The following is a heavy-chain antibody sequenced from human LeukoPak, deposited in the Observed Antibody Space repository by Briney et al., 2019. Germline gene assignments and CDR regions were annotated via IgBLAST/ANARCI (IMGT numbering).Heavy chain of an antibody. D-gene: IGHD1-26*01. CDR3: ARGIGYYSSDY. CDR1: GYTFTTYY. V-gene: IGHV1-46*01. J-gene: IGHJ4*02. Sequence: ASVRVSCKSSGYTFTTYYMHWVRQAPGQGLEWLGIINSNGDTTRYAQNFQGRVTMTRDTSTSTVYMELSSLSSEDTAVYYCARGIGYYSSDYWGQGTLVTVPS. CDR2: INSNGDTT.